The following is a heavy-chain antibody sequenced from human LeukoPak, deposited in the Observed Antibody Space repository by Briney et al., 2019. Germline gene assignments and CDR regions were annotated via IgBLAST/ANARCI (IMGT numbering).Heavy chain of an antibody. CDR2: ISYDGSNK. J-gene: IGHJ4*02. Sequence: PGGSLRLSCAASGFTFSSYAMHWVRQAPGKGLEWVAVISYDGSNKYYADSVKGRFTISRDNSKNTLYLQMNSLRAEDTAVYYCARDSKGYSSGLFDYWGQGTLVTVSS. CDR3: ARDSKGYSSGLFDY. D-gene: IGHD5-18*01. V-gene: IGHV3-30-3*01. CDR1: GFTFSSYA.